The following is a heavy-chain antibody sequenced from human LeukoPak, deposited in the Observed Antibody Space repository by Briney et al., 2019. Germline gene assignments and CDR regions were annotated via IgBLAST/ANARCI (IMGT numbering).Heavy chain of an antibody. CDR1: GYTFTGHY. CDR3: ARDLRGSSVRYYYYMDV. D-gene: IGHD6-6*01. J-gene: IGHJ6*03. V-gene: IGHV1-2*02. Sequence: GASVKVSCKASGYTFTGHYMHWVRQAPGQGLEWMGWINPNSGGTNYAQKFQGRVTMTRDTSISTAYMELSRLRSDDTAVYYCARDLRGSSVRYYYYMDVWGKGTTVTVSS. CDR2: INPNSGGT.